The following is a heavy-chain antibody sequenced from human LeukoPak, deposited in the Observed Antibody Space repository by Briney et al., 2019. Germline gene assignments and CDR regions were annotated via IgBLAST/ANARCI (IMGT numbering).Heavy chain of an antibody. Sequence: ASVKVSCKASGYTFASYGISWVRQAPGQGLEWMGWISAYNGNTNYAQKLQGRVTMTTDTSTSTAYMELRSLRSDDTAVYYCARSLGEEDSSGSDFDYWGQGTLVTVSS. CDR1: GYTFASYG. D-gene: IGHD3-16*01. CDR3: ARSLGEEDSSGSDFDY. CDR2: ISAYNGNT. V-gene: IGHV1-18*01. J-gene: IGHJ4*02.